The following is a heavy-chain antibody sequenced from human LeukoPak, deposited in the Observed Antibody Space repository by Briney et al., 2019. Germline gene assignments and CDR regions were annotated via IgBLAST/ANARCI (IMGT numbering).Heavy chain of an antibody. D-gene: IGHD4-11*01. V-gene: IGHV4-59*01. J-gene: IGHJ4*01. CDR3: ARTTTTFDD. CDR1: GGSFSGYY. CDR2: VSDTGST. Sequence: SETLSLTCAVYGGSFSGYYWSWIRQPPGKGLEWIGYVSDTGSTNYNPSLKSRVTISVDTSKNQFYLKLTSVTAADTAVYYCARTTTTFDDWGHGTLVTVSS.